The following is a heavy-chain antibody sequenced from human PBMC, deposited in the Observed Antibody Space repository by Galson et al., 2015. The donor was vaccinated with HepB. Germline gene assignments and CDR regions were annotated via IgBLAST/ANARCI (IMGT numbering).Heavy chain of an antibody. Sequence: SLRLSCAASGFTFDDSAMPWVRQAPGKGLEWVSAISGSGGSTYYADSVKGRFTISRDNSKNTLYLQMNSLRAEDTAVYYCAKVYSSGWYRLGPKWWDAFDIWGQGTMVTVSS. CDR3: AKVYSSGWYRLGPKWWDAFDI. V-gene: IGHV3-23*01. D-gene: IGHD6-19*01. J-gene: IGHJ3*02. CDR1: GFTFDDSA. CDR2: ISGSGGST.